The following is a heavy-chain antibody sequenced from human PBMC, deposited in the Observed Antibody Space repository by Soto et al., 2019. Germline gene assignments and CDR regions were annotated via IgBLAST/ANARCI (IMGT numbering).Heavy chain of an antibody. Sequence: SETLSLTCSVSGGSISNYYWTWIRQPPGKGLEWIGYIYYNERTTYNSSLKSRVTISLDTSKSQLSLNLTSVTAADTAVYYCARVDGSGTYSLIDLWGQGTLVTVSS. D-gene: IGHD3-10*01. V-gene: IGHV4-59*01. CDR2: IYYNERT. CDR3: ARVDGSGTYSLIDL. CDR1: GGSISNYY. J-gene: IGHJ5*02.